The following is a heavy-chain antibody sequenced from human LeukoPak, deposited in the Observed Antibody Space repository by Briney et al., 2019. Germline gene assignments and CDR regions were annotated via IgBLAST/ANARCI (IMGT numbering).Heavy chain of an antibody. D-gene: IGHD2-8*01. CDR1: GGSISSTTYH. V-gene: IGHV4-39*01. Sequence: PSETLSLTCTVSGGSISSTTYHWAWIRQPPGRGLEWIGSVSYTGNTYYNPSLQSRVTLSVDTSKNHFSLTLTSVTAADTSVYYCARHDRTDGVCFKDFDYWGQGTLVTVSS. CDR2: VSYTGNT. J-gene: IGHJ4*02. CDR3: ARHDRTDGVCFKDFDY.